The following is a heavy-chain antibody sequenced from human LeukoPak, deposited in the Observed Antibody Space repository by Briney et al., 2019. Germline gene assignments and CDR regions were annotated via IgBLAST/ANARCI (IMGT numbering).Heavy chain of an antibody. CDR1: GYTFTSYY. CDR2: INPSGGST. D-gene: IGHD5-12*01. CDR3: ARENSGYHYYYCYGMDV. J-gene: IGHJ6*04. V-gene: IGHV1-46*01. Sequence: ASVKVSCKASGYTFTSYYMHWVRQAPGQGLEWMGIINPSGGSTSYAQKFQGRVTMTRDTSTSTVYMELSSLRSEDMAVYYCARENSGYHYYYCYGMDVWGKGTTVTVSS.